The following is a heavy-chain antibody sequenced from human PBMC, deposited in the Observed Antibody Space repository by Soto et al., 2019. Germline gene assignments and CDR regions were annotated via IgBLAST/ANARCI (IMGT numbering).Heavy chain of an antibody. D-gene: IGHD3-9*01. CDR3: AKDLTGGPYYYYGMDV. CDR2: ISYDGSNK. V-gene: IGHV3-30*18. Sequence: QVQLVESGGGVVQPGRSLRLSCAASGFTFSSYGMHWVRQAPGKGLEWVAVISYDGSNKYYADSVKGRFTISRGNSKNTLYLQMNSLRAEDTAVYYCAKDLTGGPYYYYGMDVWGQGTTVTVSS. CDR1: GFTFSSYG. J-gene: IGHJ6*02.